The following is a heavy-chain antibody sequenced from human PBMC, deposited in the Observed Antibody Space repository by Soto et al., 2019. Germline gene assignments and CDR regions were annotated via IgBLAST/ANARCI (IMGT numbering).Heavy chain of an antibody. V-gene: IGHV3-15*01. CDR3: TTGTVYYYYGRDV. D-gene: IGHD2-8*02. CDR2: IKSKTDGGTT. CDR1: GFTFSNAW. J-gene: IGHJ6*02. Sequence: EVQLVESGGGLVKPGGSLRLSCAASGFTFSNAWMSWVRQAPGKGLEWVGRIKSKTDGGTTDYAAPVKGRFTISRDDSKNTLYLQMNSLKTEDTAVYYCTTGTVYYYYGRDVWGQGTTVTVSS.